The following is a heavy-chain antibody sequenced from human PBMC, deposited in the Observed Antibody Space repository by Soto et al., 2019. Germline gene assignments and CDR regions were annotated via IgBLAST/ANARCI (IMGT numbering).Heavy chain of an antibody. CDR2: ISYDGSNT. CDR1: GFTFSSYA. V-gene: IGHV3-30-3*01. CDR3: AKDSNKYSSSLRVRYFDY. J-gene: IGHJ4*02. D-gene: IGHD4-4*01. Sequence: GGSLRLSCAASGFTFSSYAMHWVRQAPGKGLEWVAVISYDGSNTYYADSVKGRFTISRDNSKNTLYLQMNSLRAEDTAVYYCAKDSNKYSSSLRVRYFDYWGQGIGVTVSS.